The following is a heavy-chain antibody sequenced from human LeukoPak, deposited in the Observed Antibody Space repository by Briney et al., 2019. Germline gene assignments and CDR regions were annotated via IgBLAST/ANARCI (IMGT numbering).Heavy chain of an antibody. D-gene: IGHD3-3*01. CDR1: GFTFSSYA. V-gene: IGHV3-30-3*01. CDR3: ARVSDPYYDFWSGYPGHFDY. Sequence: GGSLRLSCAASGFTFSSYAMHWVRQAPGKGLEWVAVISYDGSNKYYADSVKGRFTISRDNSKNSLYLQMNSLRAEDTAVYYCARVSDPYYDFWSGYPGHFDYWGQGTLVTVSS. J-gene: IGHJ4*02. CDR2: ISYDGSNK.